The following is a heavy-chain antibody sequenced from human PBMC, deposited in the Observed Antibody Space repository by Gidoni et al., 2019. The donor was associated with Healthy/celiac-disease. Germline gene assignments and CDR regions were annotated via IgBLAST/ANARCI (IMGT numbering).Heavy chain of an antibody. D-gene: IGHD2-2*02. J-gene: IGHJ5*02. CDR1: GYTFTRSY. CDR2: INPSGGST. CDR3: AREGDIVVVPAAIGANWFDP. Sequence: QVQLVQSGAEVKKPGASVKVSCQASGYTFTRSYMHWVRQAPGQGLEWMGIINPSGGSTSYAQKFQGRVTMTRDTSTSTVYMELSSLRSEDTAVYYCAREGDIVVVPAAIGANWFDPWGQGTLVTVSS. V-gene: IGHV1-46*03.